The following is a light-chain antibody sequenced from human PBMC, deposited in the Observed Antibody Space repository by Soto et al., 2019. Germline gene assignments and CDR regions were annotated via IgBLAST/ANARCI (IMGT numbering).Light chain of an antibody. Sequence: IVLTQSPATLSLSPGERATLSCRASQSVSSYLAWYQHKPGQAPRLLIYDASNRATGIPAMFSGSGSGTDFTLTISSLEPEDFALYYCQQRSNWPSFGQGTRLEIK. CDR2: DAS. V-gene: IGKV3-11*01. CDR3: QQRSNWPS. J-gene: IGKJ5*01. CDR1: QSVSSY.